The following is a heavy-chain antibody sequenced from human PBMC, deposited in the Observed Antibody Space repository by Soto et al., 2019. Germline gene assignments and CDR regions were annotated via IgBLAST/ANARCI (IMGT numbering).Heavy chain of an antibody. V-gene: IGHV3-53*01. CDR2: IYSGGST. D-gene: IGHD1-26*01. CDR3: AREWELPNYYGMDV. Sequence: EVQLVESGGGLIQPGGSLRLSCAASGFTVSSNYMSWVRQAPGKGLEWVSVIYSGGSTYYADSVKGRFTISRDNSKNTVHPQMNSLRAEDTAVYYCAREWELPNYYGMDVWGQGTTVTVSS. CDR1: GFTVSSNY. J-gene: IGHJ6*02.